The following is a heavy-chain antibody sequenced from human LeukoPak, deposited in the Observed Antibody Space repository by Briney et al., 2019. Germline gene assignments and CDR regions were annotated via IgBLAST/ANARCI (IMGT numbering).Heavy chain of an antibody. V-gene: IGHV3-11*06. CDR1: GFTFSDYY. D-gene: IGHD3-9*01. Sequence: TPGGSLRLSCAASGFTFSDYYMSWIRQAPGKGLEWVSYISSSSSYINCADSVKGRFTISRDNAKNSLYLQMNSLRAEDTAVYYCARDRYILTGYYYFDYWGQGTLVTVSS. J-gene: IGHJ4*02. CDR3: ARDRYILTGYYYFDY. CDR2: ISSSSSYI.